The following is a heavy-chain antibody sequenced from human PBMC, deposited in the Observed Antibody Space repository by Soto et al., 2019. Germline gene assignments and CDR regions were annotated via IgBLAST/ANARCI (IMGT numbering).Heavy chain of an antibody. CDR3: PHTRWYDGSGYSHFDY. J-gene: IGHJ4*02. CDR1: GFPLSTRGVG. CDR2: IYGDDDK. Sequence: QITLKESGPTLVKPTQTLTLTCTFSGFPLSTRGVGVGWIRQPPGTALEWLALIYGDDDKRYSPSLQNRLTLTRYTSKNQVVLKMSNMDSVDTATYYCPHTRWYDGSGYSHFDYWGQGTLVTVSS. V-gene: IGHV2-5*02. D-gene: IGHD3-22*01.